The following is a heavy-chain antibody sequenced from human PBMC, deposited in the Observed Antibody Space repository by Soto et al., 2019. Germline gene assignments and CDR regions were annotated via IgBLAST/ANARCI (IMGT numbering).Heavy chain of an antibody. CDR2: ISYDGSNK. CDR1: GFTFSSYA. J-gene: IGHJ4*02. D-gene: IGHD2-2*01. V-gene: IGHV3-30-3*01. Sequence: GGSLRLSCAASGFTFSSYAMHWVRQAPDKGLEWVAIISYDGSNKYYADSAKGRFTISRDNSKNTLYLQMNTLRAEDTAVYYCATLIVLVPAADFDYWGQGTLVTVSS. CDR3: ATLIVLVPAADFDY.